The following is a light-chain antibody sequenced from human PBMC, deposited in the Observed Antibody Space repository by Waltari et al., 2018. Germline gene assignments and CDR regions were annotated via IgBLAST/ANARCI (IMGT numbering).Light chain of an antibody. CDR2: AAS. CDR1: QTISSY. V-gene: IGKV1-39*01. J-gene: IGKJ4*01. Sequence: DIQMTQSPSSLSASVGARVTITCRASQTISSYLNWYQHEPGKAPKLLIYAASILQSGVPSRFSGGRSGTDFTLTISSLQAEDFATYYCQQCYSIPLTFGGGTKVEIK. CDR3: QQCYSIPLT.